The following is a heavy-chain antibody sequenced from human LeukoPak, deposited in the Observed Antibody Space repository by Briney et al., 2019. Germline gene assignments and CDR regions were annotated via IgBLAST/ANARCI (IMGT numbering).Heavy chain of an antibody. CDR2: IYPGDSDT. CDR3: ARNMVVAEFDY. J-gene: IGHJ4*02. CDR1: GSRFTSYW. Sequence: GESLKISCXGSGSRFTSYWIGWVRQMPGKGLEWMGIIYPGDSDTRYSPPFQGQVTISADKSISTAYLQWSSLKASDTATYYCARNMVVAEFDYWGQGTLVTVSS. D-gene: IGHD2-15*01. V-gene: IGHV5-51*01.